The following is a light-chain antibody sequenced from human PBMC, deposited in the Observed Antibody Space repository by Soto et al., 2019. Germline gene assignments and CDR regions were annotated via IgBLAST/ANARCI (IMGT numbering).Light chain of an antibody. CDR2: DVS. CDR3: SSYTSSSLGV. CDR1: SSDVGGYNY. V-gene: IGLV2-14*01. J-gene: IGLJ1*01. Sequence: QSALTQPASVSGSPGQSITISCTGTSSDVGGYNYVSWYQQHPGKAPKLMIYDVSNRPSGVSNRFSGSKSGNTASLTISGLQAEDEADYYCSSYTSSSLGVFGTGTK.